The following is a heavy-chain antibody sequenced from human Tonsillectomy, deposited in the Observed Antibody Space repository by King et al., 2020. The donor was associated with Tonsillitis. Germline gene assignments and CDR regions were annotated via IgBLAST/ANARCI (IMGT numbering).Heavy chain of an antibody. Sequence: VQLQQWGAGLLKPSETLSLTCAVYGGSFSGYYWSWIRQPPGKGLEWIGEINHSGSTNYNPSFKIRVTISVATSKNQFSLKLSPVTAADTAVYYCARGGYPKVRTFMSYYMDVWGKGTTVTVSS. CDR3: ARGGYPKVRTFMSYYMDV. V-gene: IGHV4-34*01. CDR2: INHSGST. J-gene: IGHJ6*03. D-gene: IGHD3-10*01. CDR1: GGSFSGYY.